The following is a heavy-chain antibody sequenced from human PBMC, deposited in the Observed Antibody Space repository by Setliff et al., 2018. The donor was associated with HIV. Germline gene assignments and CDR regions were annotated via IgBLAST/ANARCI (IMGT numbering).Heavy chain of an antibody. CDR2: IFYTGSS. CDR3: ARVKSGSLWGYVDY. Sequence: SETLSLTCTVSGNTIASSNSYWGWGRQPPWKALEWIGNIFYTGSSFYNPSLKSRVTISVDTSKNQFSLKLSSVTAADTAVYYCARVKSGSLWGYVDYWGQGTLVTVSS. V-gene: IGHV4-39*07. J-gene: IGHJ4*02. CDR1: GNTIASSNSY. D-gene: IGHD3-10*01.